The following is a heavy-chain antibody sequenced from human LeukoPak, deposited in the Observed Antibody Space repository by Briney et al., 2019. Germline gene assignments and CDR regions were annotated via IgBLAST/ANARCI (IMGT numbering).Heavy chain of an antibody. Sequence: GASVKASCKASGGTFSSYAISWVRQAPGQGLEWMGGVIPIFGTANYAQKFQGRVTITTDESTSTAYMELSSLRSEDTAVYYCARRYIAAPKRDWFDPWGQGTLVTVSS. CDR1: GGTFSSYA. J-gene: IGHJ5*02. CDR3: ARRYIAAPKRDWFDP. D-gene: IGHD6-6*01. CDR2: VIPIFGTA. V-gene: IGHV1-69*05.